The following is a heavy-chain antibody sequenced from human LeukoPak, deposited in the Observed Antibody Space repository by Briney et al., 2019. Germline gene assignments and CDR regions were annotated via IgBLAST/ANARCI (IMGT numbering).Heavy chain of an antibody. CDR2: ISYDGSNK. J-gene: IGHJ4*02. Sequence: GGSLRLSCAASGFTFSGYGMHWVRQAPGKGLEWVAVISYDGSNKYYADSVKGRFTISRDNSKNTLYLQMNSLRAEDTAVYYCAKQFGESPLSDYWGQGTLVTVSS. CDR3: AKQFGESPLSDY. V-gene: IGHV3-30*18. D-gene: IGHD3-10*01. CDR1: GFTFSGYG.